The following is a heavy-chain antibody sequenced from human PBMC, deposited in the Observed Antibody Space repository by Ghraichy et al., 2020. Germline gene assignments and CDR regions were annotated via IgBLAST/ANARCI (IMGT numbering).Heavy chain of an antibody. D-gene: IGHD3-16*01. CDR3: AAPGGALPTLPLDY. CDR2: ISAYNGNT. J-gene: IGHJ4*02. V-gene: IGHV1-18*01. Sequence: ASVKVSCKASGYTFTSYGMSWVRQAPGQGLEWMGWISAYNGNTNYAQKLQGRVTMTTDTSTSTAYMELRSLRSDDTAVYYCAAPGGALPTLPLDYWGLGTLVTISS. CDR1: GYTFTSYG.